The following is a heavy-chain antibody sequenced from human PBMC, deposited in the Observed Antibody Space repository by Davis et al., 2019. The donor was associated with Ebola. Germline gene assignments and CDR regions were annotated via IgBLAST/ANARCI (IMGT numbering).Heavy chain of an antibody. J-gene: IGHJ4*02. CDR3: ARAEVGYFDY. CDR1: GFTFNNYG. D-gene: IGHD1-26*01. Sequence: GESLKISCAASGFTFNNYGMNWVRQAPGKGLEWVAVISYDGSNKYYADSVKGRFTISRDNSKNTLYLQMNSLRAEDTAVYYCARAEVGYFDYWGQGTLVTVSS. CDR2: ISYDGSNK. V-gene: IGHV3-30-3*01.